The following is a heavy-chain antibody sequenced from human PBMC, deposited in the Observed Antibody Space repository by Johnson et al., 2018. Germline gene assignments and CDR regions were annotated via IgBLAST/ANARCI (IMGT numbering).Heavy chain of an antibody. V-gene: IGHV3-33*01. CDR3: ARDPSGVTVTACAFDI. CDR1: GFIFSTYG. CDR2: IWYDGSNE. Sequence: VQLLESGGGVVQPGRSLRLSCAASGFIFSTYGMHWVRQAPGKGLEWVAGIWYDGSNEYYADSVKGRFTISRDNAKNSLYLQMNSLRAEDTAVYYCARDPSGVTVTACAFDIWGQGTMVTVSS. D-gene: IGHD4-11*01. J-gene: IGHJ3*02.